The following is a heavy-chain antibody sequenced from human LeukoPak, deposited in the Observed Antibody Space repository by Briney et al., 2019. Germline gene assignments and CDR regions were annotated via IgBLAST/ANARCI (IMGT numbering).Heavy chain of an antibody. CDR2: FDPEDGET. D-gene: IGHD3-10*01. V-gene: IGHV1-24*01. Sequence: ASVKVSCKVSGYTLTELSMHWVRQAPGKGLEWMGGFDPEDGETIYAQKFQGRVTMTEDTSTDTAYMELSSLRSEDTAVYYCATGAPTMVWGVRDAFDIWGQGTMVTVSS. CDR3: ATGAPTMVWGVRDAFDI. CDR1: GYTLTELS. J-gene: IGHJ3*02.